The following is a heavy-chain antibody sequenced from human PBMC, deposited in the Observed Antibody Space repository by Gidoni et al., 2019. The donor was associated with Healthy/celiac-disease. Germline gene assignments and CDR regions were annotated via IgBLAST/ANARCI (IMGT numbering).Heavy chain of an antibody. D-gene: IGHD2-2*01. J-gene: IGHJ4*02. Sequence: QVQLVAPVGGLVQPGRSRRLSCAASGFTFSTYAMHWVRQAPGKGLEWVAVISYDGSNKYYADSVKGRFTISRDNSKNTLYLQMNSLRAEDTAVYYCARDHEVGLYCSSTSCYFGYWGQGTLVTVSS. CDR3: ARDHEVGLYCSSTSCYFGY. CDR1: GFTFSTYA. V-gene: IGHV3-30-3*01. CDR2: ISYDGSNK.